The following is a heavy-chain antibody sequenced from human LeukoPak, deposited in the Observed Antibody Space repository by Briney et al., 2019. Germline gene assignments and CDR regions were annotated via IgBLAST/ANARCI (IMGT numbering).Heavy chain of an antibody. CDR1: GYTFTGYY. V-gene: IGHV1-2*02. CDR3: ARDGRAYYYDSSGYWD. CDR2: INPNTGAT. D-gene: IGHD3-22*01. Sequence: ASVKVSCKASGYTFTGYYIHWVRQAPGPGLEWMGWINPNTGATNYAQNFQGRVTMTRDTSNSTAYMELSSLRSEDTAVYYCARDGRAYYYDSSGYWDWGQGTLVTVSS. J-gene: IGHJ4*02.